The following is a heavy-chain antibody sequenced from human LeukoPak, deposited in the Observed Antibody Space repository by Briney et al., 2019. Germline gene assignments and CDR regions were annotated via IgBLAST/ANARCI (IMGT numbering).Heavy chain of an antibody. CDR3: ARDKGWQLVYYGMDV. Sequence: GSLRLSCAASGFTFSSYAMSWVRQAPGKGLEWVSSISSSSSYIYYADSVKGRFTISRDNAKNSLYLQMNSLRAEDTAVYYCARDKGWQLVYYGMDVWGQGTTVTVSS. V-gene: IGHV3-21*01. D-gene: IGHD6-13*01. J-gene: IGHJ6*02. CDR1: GFTFSSYA. CDR2: ISSSSSYI.